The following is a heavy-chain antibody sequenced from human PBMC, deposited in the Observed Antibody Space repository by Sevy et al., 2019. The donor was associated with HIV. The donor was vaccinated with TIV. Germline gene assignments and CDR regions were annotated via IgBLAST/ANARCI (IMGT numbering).Heavy chain of an antibody. J-gene: IGHJ6*02. CDR1: GFTFSSYG. CDR3: AKDRNPYSRFGSGGMDV. Sequence: GGSLRLSCAASGFTFSSYGMHWVRQAPGKGLEWVAFIRYDGSNKYYADSVKGRYTISRDNSKNTLYLQMNSLRAEDTAVYYCAKDRNPYSRFGSGGMDVWGQGTTVTVSS. V-gene: IGHV3-30*02. D-gene: IGHD3-10*01. CDR2: IRYDGSNK.